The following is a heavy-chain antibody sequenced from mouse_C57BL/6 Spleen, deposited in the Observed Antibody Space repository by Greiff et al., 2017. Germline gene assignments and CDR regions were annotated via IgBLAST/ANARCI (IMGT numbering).Heavy chain of an antibody. CDR2: INPGSGGT. J-gene: IGHJ4*01. V-gene: IGHV1-54*01. CDR1: GYAFTNYL. Sequence: QVQLKESGAELVRPGTSVKVSCKASGYAFTNYLIEWVKQRPGQGLEWIGVINPGSGGTNYNEKFKGKATLTADKSSSTAYLQLSSLTSEDSAVYFCARGSGYAMDYWGQGTSVTVSS. D-gene: IGHD3-1*01. CDR3: ARGSGYAMDY.